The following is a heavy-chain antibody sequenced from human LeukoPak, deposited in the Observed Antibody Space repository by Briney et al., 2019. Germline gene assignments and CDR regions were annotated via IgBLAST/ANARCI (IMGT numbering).Heavy chain of an antibody. CDR1: GGSISSGGSS. Sequence: SETLSLTCAVSGGSISSGGSSWSWIRQPPGKGLEWIGYVYHSGSTYYNPSLKSRVIMSVDMSENQFSLNLSSVTAADTAVYYCARDYTSGLHYFDYWGQGTLVTVSS. D-gene: IGHD6-19*01. CDR2: VYHSGST. V-gene: IGHV4-30-2*01. J-gene: IGHJ4*02. CDR3: ARDYTSGLHYFDY.